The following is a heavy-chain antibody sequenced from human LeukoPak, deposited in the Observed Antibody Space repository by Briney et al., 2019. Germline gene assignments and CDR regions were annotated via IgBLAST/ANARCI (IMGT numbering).Heavy chain of an antibody. CDR2: ISSSSSTI. J-gene: IGHJ5*02. Sequence: PGGSLRLSCAASGFTFSSYSMNWVRQAPGKGLEWVSYISSSSSTIYYADSVKGRFTISRDNAKNSLYLQMNSLRAEDTAVYYCARDPGSSGYYPSWFDPWGQGTLVTVSS. V-gene: IGHV3-48*04. CDR3: ARDPGSSGYYPSWFDP. D-gene: IGHD3-22*01. CDR1: GFTFSSYS.